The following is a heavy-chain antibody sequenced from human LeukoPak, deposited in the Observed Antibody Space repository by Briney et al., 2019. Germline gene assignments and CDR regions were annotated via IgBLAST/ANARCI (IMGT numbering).Heavy chain of an antibody. V-gene: IGHV4-59*12. CDR3: ARYGARDYYPYDC. CDR2: IHYSGST. J-gene: IGHJ4*02. Sequence: SETLSLTCTVSGGSISGYFWSWIRQPPGKGLEWIGYIHYSGSTNYNPSLKSRVTVSLDTSKDQFYLKLSSVTAADTAVYYCARYGARDYYPYDCWGQGTLVTVSS. CDR1: GGSISGYF. D-gene: IGHD4/OR15-4a*01.